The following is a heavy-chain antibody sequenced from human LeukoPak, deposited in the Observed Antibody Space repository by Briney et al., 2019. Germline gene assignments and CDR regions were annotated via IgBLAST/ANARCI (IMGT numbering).Heavy chain of an antibody. Sequence: QSGGSLRLSCAASGFPFSDYYMSWVRQALGKGLEWVSVIYSGGNTYYADSVKGRFTISRDNSKNTLYLQMNSLRADDTGVYYCARTSVRGVIMIWGQGTLVTVSS. V-gene: IGHV3-53*01. CDR2: IYSGGNT. CDR3: ARTSVRGVIMI. CDR1: GFPFSDYY. J-gene: IGHJ4*02. D-gene: IGHD3-10*01.